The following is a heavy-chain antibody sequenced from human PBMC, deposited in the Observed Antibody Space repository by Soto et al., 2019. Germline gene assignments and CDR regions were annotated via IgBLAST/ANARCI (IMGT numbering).Heavy chain of an antibody. V-gene: IGHV1-18*01. J-gene: IGHJ4*02. CDR2: ISAYNGNT. Sequence: GASVKVSCKASGYTFTSYGISWVRQAPGQGLEWMGWISAYNGNTNYAQKLQGRVTMTTDTSTSTAYMELRSLRSDDTAVYYCARYIRYYDSSGYFKFDYWGQGTLVTVSS. CDR1: GYTFTSYG. CDR3: ARYIRYYDSSGYFKFDY. D-gene: IGHD3-22*01.